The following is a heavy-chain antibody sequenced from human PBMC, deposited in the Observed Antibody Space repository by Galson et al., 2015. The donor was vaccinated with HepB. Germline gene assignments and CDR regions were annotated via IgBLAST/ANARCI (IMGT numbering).Heavy chain of an antibody. J-gene: IGHJ3*02. CDR1: GFTFSSYG. D-gene: IGHD3-22*01. Sequence: SLRLSCAASGFTFSSYGMHWVRQAPGKGLEWVAVIWYDGSNKYYADSVTGRFTISRDNSKNTLYLQMTSLRAENTAVYYCAREEFYYDSSGYYGGAFEIWGQETTFTVSS. CDR2: IWYDGSNK. V-gene: IGHV3-33*08. CDR3: AREEFYYDSSGYYGGAFEI.